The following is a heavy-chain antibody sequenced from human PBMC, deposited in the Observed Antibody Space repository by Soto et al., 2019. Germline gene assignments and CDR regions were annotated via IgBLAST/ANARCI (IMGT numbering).Heavy chain of an antibody. J-gene: IGHJ5*02. Sequence: PSQTPSLTCAISGDSVSRNSAAWNWIRQSPSRGLEWQGRTYYTSKWYNDYAVSVKSRITINPNTSKNQFSLQLNSVTPEDTAVYYCARGLEAAHTGWFDPWGQGTLVTVSS. CDR3: ARGLEAAHTGWFDP. CDR2: TYYTSKWYN. V-gene: IGHV6-1*01. D-gene: IGHD6-6*01. CDR1: GDSVSRNSAA.